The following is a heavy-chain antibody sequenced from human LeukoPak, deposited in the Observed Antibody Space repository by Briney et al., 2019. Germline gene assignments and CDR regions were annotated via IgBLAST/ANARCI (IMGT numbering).Heavy chain of an antibody. V-gene: IGHV1-69*04. CDR3: ARAYSSGWYYYYGMDV. CDR1: GGTFSSYA. Sequence: GASVKVSCKASGGTFSSYAISWVRQAPGQGLEWMGRIIPILGIANYAQKFQGRVTITADKSTSTAYMELSSLRSEDTAVYYCARAYSSGWYYYYGMDVWGQGTTVTVSS. D-gene: IGHD6-19*01. CDR2: IIPILGIA. J-gene: IGHJ6*02.